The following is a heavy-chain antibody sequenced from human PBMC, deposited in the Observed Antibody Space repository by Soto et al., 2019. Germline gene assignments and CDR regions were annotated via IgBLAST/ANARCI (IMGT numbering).Heavy chain of an antibody. CDR3: ASKLTTTVSYYYGMDV. D-gene: IGHD4-17*01. J-gene: IGHJ6*02. CDR2: IIPIFGTA. CDR1: GGTFSSYA. Sequence: QVQLVQSGAEVKKPGSSVKVSCKASGGTFSSYAISWVRQAPGQGLEWMGGIIPIFGTANYAQKFQGRVTITADESTRTAYMELRSLRSEDTSVYYCASKLTTTVSYYYGMDVWGQGTTVTVSS. V-gene: IGHV1-69*12.